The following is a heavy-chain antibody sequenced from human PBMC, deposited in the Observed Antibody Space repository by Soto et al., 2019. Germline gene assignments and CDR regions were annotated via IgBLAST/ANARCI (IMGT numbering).Heavy chain of an antibody. D-gene: IGHD1-26*01. CDR1: AGDFSSYA. J-gene: IGHJ3*02. CDR3: ASSGSKNAFDI. CDR2: IIPIFGTA. Sequence: GASVKVSCKAAAGDFSSYAISCVRQAPGQGLEWMGGIIPIFGTANYAQKFQGRVTITADKSTSTAYMELSSLRSEDTVVYYCASSGSKNAFDIWGQGTMVTVSS. V-gene: IGHV1-69*06.